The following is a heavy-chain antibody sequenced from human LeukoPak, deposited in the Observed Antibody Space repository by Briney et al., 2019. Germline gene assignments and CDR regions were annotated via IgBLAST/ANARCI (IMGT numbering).Heavy chain of an antibody. CDR1: GGSISGSRDY. Sequence: SETLSLTCTVSGGSISGSRDYWGWIRQPPGKGLEWIASIYYSGSTHYNPSLKSRVTISVDTSNNQFSLKLRIATAADTAMYYCARNSTKAEPGGAFEMWGQGTMVIVSS. CDR3: ARNSTKAEPGGAFEM. CDR2: IYYSGST. V-gene: IGHV4-39*01. D-gene: IGHD6-13*01. J-gene: IGHJ3*02.